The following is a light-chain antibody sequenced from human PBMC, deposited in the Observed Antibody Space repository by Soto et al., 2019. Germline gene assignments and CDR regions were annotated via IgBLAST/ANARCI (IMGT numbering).Light chain of an antibody. J-gene: IGLJ1*01. Sequence: QSALTQPASVSGSPGQSITISCTGTSSDVGGYNYVSWYQQHPGKAPQLMIYDVSHRPSGVSNRFSGSKSGNTASLTISGLQAEDEADYYCSSYTISSTLRYVFGTGTKGTVL. CDR2: DVS. CDR3: SSYTISSTLRYV. CDR1: SSDVGGYNY. V-gene: IGLV2-14*01.